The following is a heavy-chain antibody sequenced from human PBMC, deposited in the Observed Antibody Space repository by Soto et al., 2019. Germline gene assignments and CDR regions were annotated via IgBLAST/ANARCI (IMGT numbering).Heavy chain of an antibody. Sequence: ASVKVSYKASGYTFTSYGISWMRQAPGQGLEWMGWISAYNGNTNYAQKLQGRVTMTTDTSTSTAYMELRSLRSDDTAVYYCARGPHDFWSGYYPHFDYWGQGTLVTVSS. D-gene: IGHD3-3*01. CDR3: ARGPHDFWSGYYPHFDY. J-gene: IGHJ4*02. CDR1: GYTFTSYG. CDR2: ISAYNGNT. V-gene: IGHV1-18*01.